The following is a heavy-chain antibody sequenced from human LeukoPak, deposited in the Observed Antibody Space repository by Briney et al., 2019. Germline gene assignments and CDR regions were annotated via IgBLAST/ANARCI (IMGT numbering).Heavy chain of an antibody. D-gene: IGHD3-3*01. CDR1: GYTFTSYG. CDR3: ARVRYDFWSGYPSFDY. CDR2: ISAYNGNT. Sequence: ASVKVSCKASGYTFTSYGISWVRRAPGQGLEWMGWISAYNGNTNYAQKLQGRVTMTTDTSTSTAYMELRSLRSDDTAVYYCARVRYDFWSGYPSFDYWGQGTLVTVSS. V-gene: IGHV1-18*01. J-gene: IGHJ4*02.